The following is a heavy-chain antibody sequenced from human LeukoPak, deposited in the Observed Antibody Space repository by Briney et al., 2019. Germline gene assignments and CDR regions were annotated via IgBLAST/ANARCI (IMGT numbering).Heavy chain of an antibody. Sequence: PSETLSLTCTVSGGSVRSGSYYWSWIRQPPGKGLEWIGLIYYSGNTKYNPSLKSRVIISVDTSKDEFSLNLSSVTAADTAVYYCARRSCSGGNCDSGHSWFDTWGRGTLVIVSS. V-gene: IGHV4-61*01. CDR3: ARRSCSGGNCDSGHSWFDT. J-gene: IGHJ5*02. CDR2: IYYSGNT. D-gene: IGHD2-15*01. CDR1: GGSVRSGSYY.